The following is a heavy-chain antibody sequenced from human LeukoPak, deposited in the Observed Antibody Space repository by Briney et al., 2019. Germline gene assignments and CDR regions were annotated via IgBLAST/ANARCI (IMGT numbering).Heavy chain of an antibody. Sequence: GGTLRFSCAGSGFTFCSYGMHWERPAPGQGLVWVAVISYGGSNKYYADSEKGRFTISRDNSKNTLYLQMNSLRDEDTAVYYGARDSSSCCTTDAFDIWGQGTMVTVSS. CDR3: ARDSSSCCTTDAFDI. CDR2: ISYGGSNK. V-gene: IGHV3-30*03. CDR1: GFTFCSYG. D-gene: IGHD6-13*01. J-gene: IGHJ3*02.